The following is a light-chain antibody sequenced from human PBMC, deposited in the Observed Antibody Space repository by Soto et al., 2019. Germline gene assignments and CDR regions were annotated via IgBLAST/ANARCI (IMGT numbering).Light chain of an antibody. J-gene: IGLJ3*02. CDR3: AAWDDTLDAQV. Sequence: QSVLTQSPSASGTPGQRVTISCSGSRSNIGRNFAYWYQHVPGTAPRLLIQRNNERPSGAPDRFSGSKSGTSVSLAISGLRSDDEATYYCAAWDDTLDAQVFGGGTKLTVL. V-gene: IGLV1-47*01. CDR2: RNN. CDR1: RSNIGRNF.